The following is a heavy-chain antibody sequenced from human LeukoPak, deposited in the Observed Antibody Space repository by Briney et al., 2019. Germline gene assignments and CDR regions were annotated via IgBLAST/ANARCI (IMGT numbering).Heavy chain of an antibody. CDR3: ARGGGVSVGRPENWFDP. CDR1: GFTFSSYS. V-gene: IGHV3-21*01. J-gene: IGHJ5*02. Sequence: PGGSLRLSCAASGFTFSSYSMNWVRQAPGKELEWVSSISSSSSYIYYADSVKGRFTISRDNAKNSLYLQMNSLRAEDTAVYCCARGGGVSVGRPENWFDPWGQGTLVTVSS. CDR2: ISSSSSYI. D-gene: IGHD1-26*01.